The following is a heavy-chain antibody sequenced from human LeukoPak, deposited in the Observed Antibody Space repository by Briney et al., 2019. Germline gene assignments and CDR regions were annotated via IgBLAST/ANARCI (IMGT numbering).Heavy chain of an antibody. J-gene: IGHJ1*01. D-gene: IGHD3-3*01. CDR2: IYHSGST. Sequence: PSETLSLTCTVSGYSISSGYYWGWIRQPPGKGLEWIGSIYHSGSTYYNPSLKSRVTISIDPSKNQFSLKLSSVTAADTAVYYCARETSGQGYFQYWGQGTLVTVSS. CDR1: GYSISSGYY. CDR3: ARETSGQGYFQY. V-gene: IGHV4-38-2*02.